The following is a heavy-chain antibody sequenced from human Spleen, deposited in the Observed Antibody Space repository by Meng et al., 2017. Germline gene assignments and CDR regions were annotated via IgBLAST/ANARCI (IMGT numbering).Heavy chain of an antibody. CDR2: INPKSGVT. V-gene: IGHV1-2*02. Sequence: ASVKVSCKAPGGIFSKSVIGWVRQAPGQGLEWMGWINPKSGVTYYAQKFEGRVTLTRDTSISTGYMELTRLRSDDTAVYYCARDLGSSWHYYFDYWGQGTLVTVSS. CDR1: GGIFSKSV. J-gene: IGHJ4*02. CDR3: ARDLGSSWHYYFDY. D-gene: IGHD6-13*01.